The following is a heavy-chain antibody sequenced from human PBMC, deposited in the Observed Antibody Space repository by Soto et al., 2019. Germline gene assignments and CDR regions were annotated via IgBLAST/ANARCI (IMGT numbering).Heavy chain of an antibody. D-gene: IGHD3-3*01. CDR3: ASGYYDFWSGYHTFDY. V-gene: IGHV4-34*01. Sequence: PSETLSLTCAVYGGSFSGYYWSWIRQPPGKGLEWIGEINHSGSTNYNPSLKSRVTISVDTSKNQFSLKLSSVTAADTAVYYCASGYYDFWSGYHTFDYWGRGTLVTVSS. CDR1: GGSFSGYY. J-gene: IGHJ4*02. CDR2: INHSGST.